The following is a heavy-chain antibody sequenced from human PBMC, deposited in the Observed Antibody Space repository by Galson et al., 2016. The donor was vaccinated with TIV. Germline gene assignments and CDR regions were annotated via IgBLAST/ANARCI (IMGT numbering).Heavy chain of an antibody. Sequence: SVKVSCKASGATFNKYAISWVRQAPGQGLEWMGWIHPQNGGANYAQKFQGRVTLTRDTSISTVYMELRRLKSDDTAVYFCTRGGGGAYTFDAFDIWGQGTMVTVSS. V-gene: IGHV1-2*02. CDR3: TRGGGGAYTFDAFDI. J-gene: IGHJ3*02. D-gene: IGHD2/OR15-2a*01. CDR2: IHPQNGGA. CDR1: GATFNKYA.